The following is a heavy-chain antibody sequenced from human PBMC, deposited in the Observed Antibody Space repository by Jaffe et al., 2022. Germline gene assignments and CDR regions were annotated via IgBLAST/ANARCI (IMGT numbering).Heavy chain of an antibody. J-gene: IGHJ6*03. Sequence: QVQLQESGPGLVKPSGTLSLTCAVSGGSISSSNWWSWVRQPPGKGLEWIGEIYHSGSTNYNPSLKSRVTISVDKSKNQFSLKLSSVTAADTAVYYCARDNRVVVPENYYYYYMDVWGKGTTVTVSS. D-gene: IGHD2-2*01. CDR2: IYHSGST. CDR3: ARDNRVVVPENYYYYYMDV. CDR1: GGSISSSNW. V-gene: IGHV4-4*02.